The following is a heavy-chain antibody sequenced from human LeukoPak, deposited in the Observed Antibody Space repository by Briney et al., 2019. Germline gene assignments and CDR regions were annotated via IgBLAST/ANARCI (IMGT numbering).Heavy chain of an antibody. CDR1: GGSISSYY. Sequence: SQTLSLTCTVSGGSISSYYWNWIRQSAGRGLEWIGRFYTGGSTNYNPSLKSRVTMSVDTSKNQFSLKLTSVIAADTAVYYCARDALDSSGWFYHGMDVWGQGTTVTVSS. CDR2: FYTGGST. D-gene: IGHD6-19*01. J-gene: IGHJ6*02. CDR3: ARDALDSSGWFYHGMDV. V-gene: IGHV4-4*07.